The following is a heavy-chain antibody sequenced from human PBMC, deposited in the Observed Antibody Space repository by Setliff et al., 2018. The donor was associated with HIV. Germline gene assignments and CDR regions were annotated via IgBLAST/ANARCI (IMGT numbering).Heavy chain of an antibody. Sequence: SETLSLTCAVSGYSVSSGYYWGWIRQPPGKGLEWIASIYYSGSTYYAPSLKSRVTISVDTSKNQFSLKLTSVTAADTAVYFCARDRRRSYHFDYWGQGTLVTVSS. CDR2: IYYSGST. J-gene: IGHJ4*02. CDR3: ARDRRRSYHFDY. CDR1: GYSVSSGYY. D-gene: IGHD2-2*01. V-gene: IGHV4-38-2*02.